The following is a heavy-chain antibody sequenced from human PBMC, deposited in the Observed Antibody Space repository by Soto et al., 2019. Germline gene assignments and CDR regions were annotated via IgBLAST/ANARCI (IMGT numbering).Heavy chain of an antibody. D-gene: IGHD4-4*01. CDR1: GYTFTSYG. V-gene: IGHV1-18*01. J-gene: IGHJ4*02. Sequence: ASVKVSCKASGYTFTSYGISWVRQAPGQGLEWMGWISAYNGNTNYAQKLQGRVTMTTDTSTSTAYMELRSLRSDDTAVYYCARVAGLDYSFHNGDFDYWGQGTLVTVSS. CDR3: ARVAGLDYSFHNGDFDY. CDR2: ISAYNGNT.